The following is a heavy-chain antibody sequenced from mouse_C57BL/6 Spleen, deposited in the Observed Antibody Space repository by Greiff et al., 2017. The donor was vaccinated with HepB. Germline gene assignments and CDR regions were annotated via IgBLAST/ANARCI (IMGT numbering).Heavy chain of an antibody. J-gene: IGHJ3*01. CDR1: GYTFTSYW. D-gene: IGHD3-2*02. CDR2: IHPSDSDT. V-gene: IGHV1-74*01. CDR3: ASQTAQATFFAY. Sequence: QVQLQQPGAELVKPGASVKVSCKASGYTFTSYWMHWVKQRPGQGLEWIGRIHPSDSDTNYNQKFKGKATLTVDKSSSTAYMQLSSLTSEDSAVYYCASQTAQATFFAYWGQGTLVTVSA.